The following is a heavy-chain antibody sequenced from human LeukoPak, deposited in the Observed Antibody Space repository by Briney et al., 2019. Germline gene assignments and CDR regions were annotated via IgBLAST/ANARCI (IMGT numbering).Heavy chain of an antibody. CDR2: IYYSGST. Sequence: SETLSLTCTVSGGSISSYYWSWIRQPPGKGLEWIGYIYYSGSTNYNPSLKSRVTISVDTSKNQFSLKLSSVTAADTAVYYCARPKAPGYYGSGSPWYFDLWGRGTLVTVSS. J-gene: IGHJ2*01. V-gene: IGHV4-59*08. CDR3: ARPKAPGYYGSGSPWYFDL. D-gene: IGHD3-10*01. CDR1: GGSISSYY.